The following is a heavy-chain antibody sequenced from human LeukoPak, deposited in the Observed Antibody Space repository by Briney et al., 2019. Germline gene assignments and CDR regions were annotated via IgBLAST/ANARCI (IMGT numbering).Heavy chain of an antibody. CDR3: ARSDIVVVPAAMASGDY. CDR1: GGSISSGGYY. J-gene: IGHJ4*02. V-gene: IGHV4-30-2*01. CDR2: IYHSGT. Sequence: SETLSLTCTVSGGSISSGGYYWSWIRQPPGKGLEWIGYIYHSGTYYNPSLKSRVTISVDRSKNQFSLKLSSVTAADTAVYYCARSDIVVVPAAMASGDYWGQGTLVTVSS. D-gene: IGHD2-2*01.